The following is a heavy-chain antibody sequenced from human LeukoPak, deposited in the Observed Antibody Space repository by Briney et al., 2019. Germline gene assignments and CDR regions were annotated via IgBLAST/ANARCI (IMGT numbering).Heavy chain of an antibody. V-gene: IGHV4-4*07. D-gene: IGHD3-16*02. CDR3: AGESGITFGGVIVDAFDI. CDR1: GGSISSYY. Sequence: ASETLSLTCTVSGGSISSYYWSWIRQPAGKGLEWIGRIYTSGSTNYNPSLKSRVTMSVDTSKNQFSLKLSSVTAADTAVYYCAGESGITFGGVIVDAFDIWGQGTMVTVSS. J-gene: IGHJ3*02. CDR2: IYTSGST.